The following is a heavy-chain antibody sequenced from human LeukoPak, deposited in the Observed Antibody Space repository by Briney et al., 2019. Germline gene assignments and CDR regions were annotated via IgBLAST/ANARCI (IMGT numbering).Heavy chain of an antibody. CDR1: GFTFSSYA. J-gene: IGHJ4*02. CDR2: ISYDGSNK. CDR3: VKDPPSPDPYTNYLFDY. Sequence: GRSLRLSCAASGFTFSSYAMHWVRQAPGKGLEWVAVISYDGSNKYYADSVKGRFTISRDNSKNTLYLQMHSLRAEDTAIYYCVKDPPSPDPYTNYLFDYWGQGTLVTVSS. V-gene: IGHV3-30-3*01. D-gene: IGHD4-11*01.